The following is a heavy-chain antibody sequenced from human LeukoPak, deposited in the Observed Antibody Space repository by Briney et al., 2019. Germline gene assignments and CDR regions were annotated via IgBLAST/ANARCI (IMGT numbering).Heavy chain of an antibody. CDR2: IYYTGST. Sequence: SSETLSLTCTVSGGSISSSSYYWGWIRQPPGKGLGWIGCIYYTGSTYYNPSLNSRVTIPVDTSKNQLSLKLSSVTAADTAVYYCARDPNHYGGNSCFDYWGQGTLVTVSS. J-gene: IGHJ4*02. CDR3: ARDPNHYGGNSCFDY. CDR1: GGSISSSSYY. D-gene: IGHD4-23*01. V-gene: IGHV4-39*07.